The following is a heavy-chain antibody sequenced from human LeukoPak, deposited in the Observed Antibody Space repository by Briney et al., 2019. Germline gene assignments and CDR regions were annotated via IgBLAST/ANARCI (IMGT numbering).Heavy chain of an antibody. Sequence: GGSLGLSCAASGFTFSSYWMSWVRQAPGKGLEWVANIKQDGSEKYYVDSVKGRFTISRDNAKNSLYLQMNSLRAEDTAVYYCARDYLDTAMVTGYYYYYYYMDVWGKGTTVTVSS. CDR1: GFTFSSYW. V-gene: IGHV3-7*01. J-gene: IGHJ6*03. CDR2: IKQDGSEK. CDR3: ARDYLDTAMVTGYYYYYYYMDV. D-gene: IGHD5-18*01.